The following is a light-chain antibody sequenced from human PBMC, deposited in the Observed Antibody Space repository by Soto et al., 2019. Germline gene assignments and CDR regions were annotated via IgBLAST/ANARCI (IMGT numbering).Light chain of an antibody. J-gene: IGKJ4*01. Sequence: EIVMTQSPATLSVSPGERATLSCRASQTVGSNLAWYQQKPGQPPRLLIYDASTRATGVPVRVRGSGSGTHVTLTISSLQSEDSARYYCHHYTNWLELTFGGGTKVEIK. CDR3: HHYTNWLELT. CDR2: DAS. CDR1: QTVGSN. V-gene: IGKV3-15*01.